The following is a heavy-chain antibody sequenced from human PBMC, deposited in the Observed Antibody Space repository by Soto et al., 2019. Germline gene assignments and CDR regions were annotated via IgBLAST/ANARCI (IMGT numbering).Heavy chain of an antibody. J-gene: IGHJ4*02. V-gene: IGHV1-8*02. CDR3: ARGSAFQRTGNSDF. CDR2: MNSFSGGS. D-gene: IGHD6-19*01. Sequence: QVQLVQSGAEVKRPGASVKVSCTTSGYKFADYNMNWVRQATGRGLEWLGYMNSFSGGSDFAPKFQDRLTLTKNTSIITAYLELTNLRDDDTAVYYCARGSAFQRTGNSDFWGQGTPVTVSS. CDR1: GYKFADYN.